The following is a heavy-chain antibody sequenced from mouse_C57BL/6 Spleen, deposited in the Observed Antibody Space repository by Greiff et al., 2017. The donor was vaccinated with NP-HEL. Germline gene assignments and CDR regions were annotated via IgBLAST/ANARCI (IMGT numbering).Heavy chain of an antibody. CDR2: IYPGDGDT. Sequence: VQLQQSGPELVKPGASVKISCKASGYAFSSSWMNWVKQRPGKGLEWIGRIYPGDGDTNYNGKFKGKATLTADSSCSTAYMQLSSLTSEDSAVYFCASHDGYSFDYWGQGTTLTVSS. D-gene: IGHD2-3*01. V-gene: IGHV1-82*01. CDR3: ASHDGYSFDY. J-gene: IGHJ2*01. CDR1: GYAFSSSW.